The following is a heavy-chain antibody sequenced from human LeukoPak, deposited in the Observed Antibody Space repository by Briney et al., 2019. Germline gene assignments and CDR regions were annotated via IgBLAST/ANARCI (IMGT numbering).Heavy chain of an antibody. J-gene: IGHJ3*02. V-gene: IGHV1-69*13. D-gene: IGHD3-16*01. CDR1: GGSFNTYP. CDR2: LIPLFGTA. CDR3: ARPVWDTSPGAFDI. Sequence: SVTVSCKASGGSFNTYPCNWVRQAPGQRLEWMGGLIPLFGTANYAQKFQGRVTITADESTSTTYLELSSLTSEDTAVYYCARPVWDTSPGAFDIWGQGTMVTVSS.